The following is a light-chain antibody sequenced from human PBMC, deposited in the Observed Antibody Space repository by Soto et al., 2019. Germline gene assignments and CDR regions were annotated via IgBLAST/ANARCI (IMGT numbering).Light chain of an antibody. V-gene: IGLV1-40*01. Sequence: QSVLTQPPSVSGAPGQRVTISCTGSSSNIGAGYPVHWYQQLPGTAPKPLVAGNRPSGVPDRFSVSKSGASASLAITGLQAEDEADYYCQSYDSSLSRRWVFGGGTKLTVL. CDR2: G. CDR1: SSNIGAGYP. J-gene: IGLJ3*02. CDR3: QSYDSSLSRRWV.